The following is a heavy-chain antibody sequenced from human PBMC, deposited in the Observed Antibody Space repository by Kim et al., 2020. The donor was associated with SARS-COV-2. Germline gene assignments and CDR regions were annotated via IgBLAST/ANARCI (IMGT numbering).Heavy chain of an antibody. D-gene: IGHD3-22*01. CDR3: AREGYYYDSSGYYYYFDY. V-gene: IGHV3-11*06. J-gene: IGHJ4*02. Sequence: KGRFTISRDNAKNSLYLQMNSLRAEDTAVYYCAREGYYYDSSGYYYYFDYWGQGTLVTVSS.